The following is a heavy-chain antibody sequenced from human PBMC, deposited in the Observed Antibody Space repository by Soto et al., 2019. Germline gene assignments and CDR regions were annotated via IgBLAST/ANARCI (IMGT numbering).Heavy chain of an antibody. Sequence: EVQLVESGGGLVQPGGSLRLSCAASGFTFSSYWMHWVRQAPGKGQVWVSRIYTDGSRTNYADSVKGRFTISRDNAKNTLYLQINSLRAEDTAVYYCARGLMHLYGMDVWGQGTTVTVSS. V-gene: IGHV3-74*01. CDR2: IYTDGSRT. J-gene: IGHJ6*02. D-gene: IGHD3-16*01. CDR3: ARGLMHLYGMDV. CDR1: GFTFSSYW.